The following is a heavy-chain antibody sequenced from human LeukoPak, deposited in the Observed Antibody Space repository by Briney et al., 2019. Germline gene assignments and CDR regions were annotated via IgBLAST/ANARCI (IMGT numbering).Heavy chain of an antibody. V-gene: IGHV4-39*07. CDR2: IYYSGST. Sequence: PSETLSLTCTVSGGSISSSSYYWGWIRQPPGKGLEWIGSIYYSGSTYYNPSLKSRVTISVDTSKNQFSLKLSSVTAADTAVFYCARAIWSGSHYYMDVWGKGTTVTVSS. J-gene: IGHJ6*03. D-gene: IGHD3-3*01. CDR3: ARAIWSGSHYYMDV. CDR1: GGSISSSSYY.